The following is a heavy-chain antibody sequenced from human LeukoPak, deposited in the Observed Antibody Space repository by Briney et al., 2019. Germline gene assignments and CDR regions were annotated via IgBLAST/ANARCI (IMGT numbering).Heavy chain of an antibody. Sequence: GGSLRLSCAASGFTFSGSAMHWVRQASGKGLEWVGRIRSKANSYATAYAASVKGRFTISRDDSKNTAYLQMNSLKTEDTAVYYCTRLRTNDYDAFDIWGQGTMVTVSS. D-gene: IGHD4-11*01. CDR2: IRSKANSYAT. CDR3: TRLRTNDYDAFDI. J-gene: IGHJ3*02. CDR1: GFTFSGSA. V-gene: IGHV3-73*01.